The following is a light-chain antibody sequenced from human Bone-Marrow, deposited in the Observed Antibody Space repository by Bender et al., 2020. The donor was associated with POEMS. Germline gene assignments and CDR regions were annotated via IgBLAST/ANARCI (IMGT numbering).Light chain of an antibody. CDR2: SSH. Sequence: QSVLTQPPSASGTPGQRVTISCSGGSSNIGAHAVNWYQHLPGPAPKLLLYSSHRRPSEVPDRFSGSRSGTSASLAISGLQSEDEDDYYCAVWDDSLNGWVFGGGTKLTVL. CDR3: AVWDDSLNGWV. V-gene: IGLV1-44*01. J-gene: IGLJ3*02. CDR1: SSNIGAHA.